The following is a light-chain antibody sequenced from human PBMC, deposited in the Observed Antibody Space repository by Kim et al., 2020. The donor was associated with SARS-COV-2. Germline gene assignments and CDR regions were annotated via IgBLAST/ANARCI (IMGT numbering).Light chain of an antibody. CDR2: AAS. J-gene: IGKJ4*01. Sequence: SASTGDRVTITCRASQGISSYLAWYQQKPGKAPKLLIYAASTLQSGVPSRSSGSGSGTDFTLTISCLQSEDFATYYCQQYYSYPSFGGGTKVDIK. V-gene: IGKV1-8*01. CDR3: QQYYSYPS. CDR1: QGISSY.